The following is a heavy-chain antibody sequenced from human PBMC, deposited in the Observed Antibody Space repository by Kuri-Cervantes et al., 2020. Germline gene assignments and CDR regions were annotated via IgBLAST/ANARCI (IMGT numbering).Heavy chain of an antibody. CDR2: INQDGSEE. CDR3: AKGNIYSNYALFY. V-gene: IGHV3-7*03. Sequence: GGSLRLSCAASGFTFSRHWINWVRQAPGKGLEWVANINQDGSEEFYVDSVKGRFTISRDNAKNSVHLQMNSLRAEDTALYYCAKGNIYSNYALFYWGQGTLVTVSS. J-gene: IGHJ4*02. CDR1: GFTFSRHW. D-gene: IGHD4-11*01.